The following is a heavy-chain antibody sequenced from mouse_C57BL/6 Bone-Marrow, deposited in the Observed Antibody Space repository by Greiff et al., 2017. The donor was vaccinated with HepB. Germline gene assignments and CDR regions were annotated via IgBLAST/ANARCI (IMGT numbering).Heavy chain of an antibody. CDR2: ISDGGSYT. D-gene: IGHD1-1*01. J-gene: IGHJ4*01. V-gene: IGHV5-4*03. CDR1: GFTFSSYA. Sequence: DVKLQESGGGLVKPGGSLKLSCAASGFTFSSYAMSWVRQTPEKRLEWVATISDGGSYTYYPDNVKGRFTISRDNAKNNLYLQMSHLKSEDTAMYYCARGRYRYFYYYAMDYWGQGTSVTVSS. CDR3: ARGRYRYFYYYAMDY.